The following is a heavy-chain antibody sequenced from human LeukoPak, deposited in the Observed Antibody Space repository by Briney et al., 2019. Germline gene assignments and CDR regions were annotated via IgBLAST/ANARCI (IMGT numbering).Heavy chain of an antibody. CDR1: GFTFSNYW. Sequence: GGSLRLSCVTSGFTFSNYWMSWVRQAPGKGLEWVANIKQDGSEKYYVDSVKGRFTISRDNAKNSLYLQMNSLRAEDTAVYYCARDALSVSDAFDIWGQGTMVTVSS. D-gene: IGHD3-16*02. V-gene: IGHV3-7*01. CDR2: IKQDGSEK. CDR3: ARDALSVSDAFDI. J-gene: IGHJ3*02.